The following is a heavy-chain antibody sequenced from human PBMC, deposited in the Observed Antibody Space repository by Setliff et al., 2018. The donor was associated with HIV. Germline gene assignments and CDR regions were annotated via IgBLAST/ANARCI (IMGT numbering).Heavy chain of an antibody. CDR3: ARHPNEEAQRNYKFDS. Sequence: SETLSLTCTVSGGSISSTNYFWGWIRQPPGKGLEWIGTIYYHGSTYYNPSLKSRVTISIDTSKNQFSLQLTSVTAADTAVYYCARHPNEEAQRNYKFDSWGQGTLVTVSS. J-gene: IGHJ4*02. D-gene: IGHD1-7*01. CDR1: GGSISSTNYF. CDR2: IYYHGST. V-gene: IGHV4-39*01.